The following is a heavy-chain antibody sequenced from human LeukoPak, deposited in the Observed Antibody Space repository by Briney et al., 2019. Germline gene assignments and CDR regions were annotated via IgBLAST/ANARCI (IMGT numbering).Heavy chain of an antibody. CDR1: GFTFNRYG. CDR3: ARDSSGSYSYYYMDV. D-gene: IGHD1-26*01. J-gene: IGHJ6*03. V-gene: IGHV3-21*01. CDR2: ISSSSSYI. Sequence: GGSLRLYCAASGFTFNRYGMSWVRQAPGKGLEWVSSISSSSSYIYYADSVKGRFTISRDNAKNSLYLQMNSLRAEDTAVYYCARDSSGSYSYYYMDVWGKGTTVTVSS.